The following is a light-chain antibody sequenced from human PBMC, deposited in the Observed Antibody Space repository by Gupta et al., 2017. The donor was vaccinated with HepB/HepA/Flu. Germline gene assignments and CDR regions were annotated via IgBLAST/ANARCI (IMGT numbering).Light chain of an antibody. CDR1: QSISSY. Sequence: DIQMTQSPSSLSASVGDRVTITCRASQSISSYLNWYQQKPGKAPKLLIYAASSLQSGVPAMFSGSGSGTDFTLTISRLQPEDFATYYCQQRDSTSWTFGQGTKVEIK. J-gene: IGKJ1*01. CDR2: AAS. CDR3: QQRDSTSWT. V-gene: IGKV1-39*01.